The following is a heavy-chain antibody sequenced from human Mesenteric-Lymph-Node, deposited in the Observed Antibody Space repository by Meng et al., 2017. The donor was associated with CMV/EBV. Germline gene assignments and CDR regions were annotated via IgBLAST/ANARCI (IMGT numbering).Heavy chain of an antibody. D-gene: IGHD1-26*01. CDR2: INSDGSST. CDR1: GFTFSSYW. J-gene: IGHJ6*02. Sequence: GGSLRLSCVASGFTFSSYWMDWVRQAPGKGLVWVSRINSDGSSTSYADSVKGRFTISRDNAKNTLYLQMNSLRAEDTAVYYCAKDQYSASLGLYYYGMDVWGQGTTVTVSS. V-gene: IGHV3-74*01. CDR3: AKDQYSASLGLYYYGMDV.